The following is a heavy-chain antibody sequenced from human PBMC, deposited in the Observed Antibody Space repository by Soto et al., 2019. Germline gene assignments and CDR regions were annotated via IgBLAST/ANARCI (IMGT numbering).Heavy chain of an antibody. CDR1: GFTFSGSA. J-gene: IGHJ4*02. V-gene: IGHV3-73*02. D-gene: IGHD3-10*02. CDR3: SQLWAGGDDKDSPPYYLDY. Sequence: EVQLVESGGGLVQPGGSVIIYCAASGFTFSGSAIHWVRQASGKGLEWVGRIKARSYNYATAYTASRKGRFTISRDDSKKSAYLQMNSLKTEDTAVYFCSQLWAGGDDKDSPPYYLDYWGQGTLVTVSS. CDR2: IKARSYNYAT.